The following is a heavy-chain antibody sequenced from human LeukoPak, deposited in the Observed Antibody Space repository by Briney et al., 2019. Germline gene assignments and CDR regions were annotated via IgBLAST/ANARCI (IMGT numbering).Heavy chain of an antibody. CDR1: GFTVSSNY. J-gene: IGHJ4*02. D-gene: IGHD6-13*01. CDR2: IYSGGST. V-gene: IGHV3-53*01. Sequence: GGSLRLSCAASGFTVSSNYMSWVRQAPGKGLEWVSVIYSGGSTYYADSVKGRFTISRDNSKNTLYLQMNSLRAEDTAVYYCARGQQQLVRHPTHFDYWGQGTLVTVSS. CDR3: ARGQQQLVRHPTHFDY.